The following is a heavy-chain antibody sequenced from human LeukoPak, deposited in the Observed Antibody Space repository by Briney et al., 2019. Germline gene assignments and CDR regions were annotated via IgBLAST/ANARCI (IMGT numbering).Heavy chain of an antibody. CDR1: GGTFSSHA. V-gene: IGHV1-69*04. Sequence: SVKVSCKASGGTFSSHAISWVRQAPGQGLEWMGRIIPILGIANYAQKFQGRVTITADKSTSTAYMELSSLRSEDTAVYYCARMGPMVRELEFDPWGQGTLVTVSS. J-gene: IGHJ5*02. D-gene: IGHD4/OR15-4a*01. CDR2: IIPILGIA. CDR3: ARMGPMVRELEFDP.